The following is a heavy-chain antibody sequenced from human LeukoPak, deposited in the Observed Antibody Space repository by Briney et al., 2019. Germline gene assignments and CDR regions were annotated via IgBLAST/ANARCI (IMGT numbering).Heavy chain of an antibody. V-gene: IGHV3-49*04. CDR2: IRSKTYGGTT. J-gene: IGHJ4*02. CDR1: GFTFGDYA. D-gene: IGHD2-2*01. Sequence: GGSLRLSCTASGFTFGDYAMSWVRQAPGKGLEWVGFIRSKTYGGTTEYAASVKDRFTISRDDSKSIALLQMNSLKTEDTAVYYCTRDRYCSSTTCAFDYWGQGNLVTVSS. CDR3: TRDRYCSSTTCAFDY.